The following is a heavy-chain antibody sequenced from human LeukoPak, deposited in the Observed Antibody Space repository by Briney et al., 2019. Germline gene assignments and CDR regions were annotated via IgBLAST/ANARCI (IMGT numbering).Heavy chain of an antibody. CDR2: INRDGSST. J-gene: IGHJ6*02. CDR1: GFTFSSYW. D-gene: IGHD5-24*01. Sequence: GGSLRLSCAASGFTFSSYWMHWVRQAPGKGLVWVSRINRDGSSTSYADSVKGRFTISRDNAKNTLYLQMNSLRAEDTAVYYCARDGGRDGYPWNYYYYGMDVWGQGTTVTVS. V-gene: IGHV3-74*01. CDR3: ARDGGRDGYPWNYYYYGMDV.